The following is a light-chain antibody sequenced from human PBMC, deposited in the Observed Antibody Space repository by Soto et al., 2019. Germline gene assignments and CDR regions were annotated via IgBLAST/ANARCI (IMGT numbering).Light chain of an antibody. V-gene: IGLV2-14*01. CDR1: SRDVGGYSY. CDR3: SSCRNSSTPNVV. CDR2: DVT. Sequence: QSALTQPASVSGSPGQSITISCTGTSRDVGGYSYVSWYQQHPGKAPKLMIYDVTNRPSGVPNRFSGSKSGNTASLTISGLQAEDEAEYYCSSCRNSSTPNVVFGGGTKLTVL. J-gene: IGLJ2*01.